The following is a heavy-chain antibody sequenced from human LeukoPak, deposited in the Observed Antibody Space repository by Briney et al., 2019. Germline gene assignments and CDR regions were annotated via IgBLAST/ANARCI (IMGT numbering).Heavy chain of an antibody. CDR1: GGSINSYY. D-gene: IGHD3/OR15-3a*01. Sequence: SETLSLTCTVSGGSINSYYWTWVRQPPGKGLECIGHIFYSGHTNYNPSLKSRVIMSVDTSKNQFSLKLSSVTAADTAVYYCAREGTSRAFDIWGRGTMVTVSS. J-gene: IGHJ3*02. CDR2: IFYSGHT. CDR3: AREGTSRAFDI. V-gene: IGHV4-59*01.